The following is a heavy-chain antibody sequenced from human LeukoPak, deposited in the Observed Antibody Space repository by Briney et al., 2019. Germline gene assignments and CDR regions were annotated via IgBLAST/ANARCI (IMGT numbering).Heavy chain of an antibody. D-gene: IGHD5-18*01. J-gene: IGHJ4*02. CDR3: ARILGYSYGQADY. V-gene: IGHV4-31*03. CDR2: IYYSGSA. Sequence: SGTLSLTCTVSGDSISTGGYYWSWIRQHPGKGLEWIGFIYYSGSAYYNPSLKSRLTISIDTSKNQFSLRLSSVTAADTAVYYCARILGYSYGQADYWGQGTLVTVSS. CDR1: GDSISTGGYY.